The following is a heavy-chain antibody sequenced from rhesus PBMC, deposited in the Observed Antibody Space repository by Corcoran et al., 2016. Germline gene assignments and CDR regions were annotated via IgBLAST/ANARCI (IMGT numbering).Heavy chain of an antibody. J-gene: IGHJ4*01. V-gene: IGHV4-81*01. CDR1: GGSISGYY. CDR3: ARHPFNGGTMIDY. CDR2: IDGNIAGT. D-gene: IGHD1-1*01. Sequence: QLQLQESGPGLVKPSETLSLTCAVSGGSISGYYWSWIRQPPGKGLEWIGKIDGNIAGTNYNPSLKSRFTISKDTSKNQFSLKLSSVTAADTAVYYCARHPFNGGTMIDYWGQGVLVTVSS.